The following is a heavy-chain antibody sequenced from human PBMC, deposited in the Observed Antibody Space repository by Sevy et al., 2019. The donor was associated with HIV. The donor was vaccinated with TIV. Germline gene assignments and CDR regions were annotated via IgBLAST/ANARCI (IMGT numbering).Heavy chain of an antibody. V-gene: IGHV3-21*01. J-gene: IGHJ4*02. CDR2: ISSSSSYI. CDR3: ARVAGGGSGSYYFDY. CDR1: GFTFSSYS. D-gene: IGHD3-10*01. Sequence: GGSLRLSCAASGFTFSSYSMNWVRQAPGKGLEWVSSISSSSSYIYYADSVKGRFTISRDNAKNSLYLQMNSLRAEDTAVYYCARVAGGGSGSYYFDYWGQGTLVTVSS.